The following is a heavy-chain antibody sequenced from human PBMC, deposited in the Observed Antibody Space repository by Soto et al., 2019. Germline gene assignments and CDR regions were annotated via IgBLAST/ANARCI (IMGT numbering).Heavy chain of an antibody. J-gene: IGHJ6*02. V-gene: IGHV1-3*05. D-gene: IGHD4-17*01. CDR2: INAGNGNT. Sequence: QVQLVQSGAEEKKPGASVKVSCKASGYTFTSYAMHWVRQAPGQRLEWMGWINAGNGNTKYSQKFQGRVTITRDTSASTAYMELSSLRSEDTAVYYCAREPSTVRAYCYGMDVWGQGTTVTVSS. CDR1: GYTFTSYA. CDR3: AREPSTVRAYCYGMDV.